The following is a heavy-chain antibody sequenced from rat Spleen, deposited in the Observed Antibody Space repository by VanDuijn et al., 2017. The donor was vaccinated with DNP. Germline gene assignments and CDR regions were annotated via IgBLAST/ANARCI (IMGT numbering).Heavy chain of an antibody. CDR1: GLTFSYYA. J-gene: IGHJ3*01. Sequence: EVQLVESGGGLVQPGRSLKLSCAASGLTFSYYAMAWVRQAPTKGLEWVASISNSGSETKYRDSVQGRFTISRDNAKNTLYLQMDSLRSEDTATYYCTTEGFSAIYNWFAYWGRGTLVTVSS. CDR3: TTEGFSAIYNWFAY. CDR2: ISNSGSET. D-gene: IGHD1-2*01. V-gene: IGHV5S13*01.